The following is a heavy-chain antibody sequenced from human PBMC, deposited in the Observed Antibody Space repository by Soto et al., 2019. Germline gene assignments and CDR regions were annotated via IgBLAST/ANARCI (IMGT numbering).Heavy chain of an antibody. D-gene: IGHD6-19*01. CDR1: GFTFSSYA. J-gene: IGHJ6*02. Sequence: GGSLRLSCAASGFTFSSYAMSWVRQAPGKGLEWVSAISGSGGSTYYADSVKGRFTISRDNSKNTLYLQMNSLRAEDTAVYYCAKCSGRGSGWYLVYYGMDVWGQGTTVTVSS. V-gene: IGHV3-23*01. CDR3: AKCSGRGSGWYLVYYGMDV. CDR2: ISGSGGST.